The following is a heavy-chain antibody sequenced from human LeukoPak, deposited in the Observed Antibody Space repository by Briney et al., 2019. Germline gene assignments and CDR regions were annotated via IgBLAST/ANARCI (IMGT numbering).Heavy chain of an antibody. CDR3: VRLAVVGATYTFY. Sequence: SETLSLTCTVSGGSISRSSYYWGWIRQPPGKGLEWIGSIYYSGSTYYNPSLKSRVTMSIDTSKNQFSLKLSSVTAADTAVYHCVRLAVVGATYTFYSGQGAVVTVSS. CDR2: IYYSGST. D-gene: IGHD1-26*01. V-gene: IGHV4-39*01. CDR1: GGSISRSSYY. J-gene: IGHJ4*02.